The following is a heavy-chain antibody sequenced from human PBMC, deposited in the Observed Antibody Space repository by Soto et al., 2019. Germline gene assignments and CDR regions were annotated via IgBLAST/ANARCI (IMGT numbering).Heavy chain of an antibody. J-gene: IGHJ4*02. V-gene: IGHV3-30*18. CDR2: ISHDGSSK. CDR1: GFIFSGYG. CDR3: AKERVVRGVTDY. Sequence: QVPLVESGGGVVQPGRSLRLACAASGFIFSGYGMHWVRQAPGKGLEWVAVISHDGSSKFYADSVKGRFTISRDNSKNTPYLEMNSLRLEDTAVYYCAKERVVRGVTDYWGQGTLVTVSS. D-gene: IGHD3-10*01.